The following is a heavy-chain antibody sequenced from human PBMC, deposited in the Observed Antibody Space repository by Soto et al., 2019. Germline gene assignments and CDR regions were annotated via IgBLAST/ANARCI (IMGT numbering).Heavy chain of an antibody. Sequence: LXLSCAASGFTFNIYDMHWVRQAPDKGLEWVALISYDGSNQYYADSVKGRFTISRDNSKNTLFLQMNSLRADDTAVYYCAKDQASGQGSFDSWGQGTLVTVSS. CDR3: AKDQASGQGSFDS. CDR2: ISYDGSNQ. V-gene: IGHV3-30*18. CDR1: GFTFNIYD. J-gene: IGHJ4*02.